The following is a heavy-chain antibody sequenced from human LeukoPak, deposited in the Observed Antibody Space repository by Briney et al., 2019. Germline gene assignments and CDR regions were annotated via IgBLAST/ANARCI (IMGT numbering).Heavy chain of an antibody. CDR3: ARGVVVTAILQNWFDP. D-gene: IGHD2-21*02. V-gene: IGHV4-34*01. CDR2: INHSGST. Sequence: SETLSLTCAVYGGSFSGYYWSWIRQPPGKGLEWIGEINHSGSTNYNPSLKSRVTISVDTSKNQFSLKLSSVTAADTAVYYCARGVVVTAILQNWFDPWGQGSLVTVSS. J-gene: IGHJ5*02. CDR1: GGSFSGYY.